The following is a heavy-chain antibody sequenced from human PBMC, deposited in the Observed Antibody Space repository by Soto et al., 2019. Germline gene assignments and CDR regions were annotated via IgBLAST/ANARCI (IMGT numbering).Heavy chain of an antibody. V-gene: IGHV3-23*01. J-gene: IGHJ4*02. CDR3: RRARPRDY. Sequence: EVQLLESGGGLVQPGGSLRLSCAASGFTFSSYAMSWVRQAPGKGLEWVSAISGSGGSTYYADSVKGRFTISRDNSKNTLYLQMNRPRAEDTPVYYCRRARPRDYWGQGTLVTVSS. CDR1: GFTFSSYA. CDR2: ISGSGGST. D-gene: IGHD6-6*01.